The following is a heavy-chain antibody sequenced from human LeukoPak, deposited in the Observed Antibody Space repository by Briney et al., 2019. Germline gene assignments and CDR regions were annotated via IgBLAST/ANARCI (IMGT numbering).Heavy chain of an antibody. Sequence: GGSLRLSCAASGFTFSSYSMNWVRQAPGKGLEWVSCISTSSSYIYYADSVKGRFTISRDSSKNTLYLQMNSLRAEDTAVYYCARDLGDNWNDYFGAFDIWGQGTMVTVSS. CDR1: GFTFSSYS. V-gene: IGHV3-21*01. CDR3: ARDLGDNWNDYFGAFDI. J-gene: IGHJ3*02. D-gene: IGHD1-1*01. CDR2: ISTSSSYI.